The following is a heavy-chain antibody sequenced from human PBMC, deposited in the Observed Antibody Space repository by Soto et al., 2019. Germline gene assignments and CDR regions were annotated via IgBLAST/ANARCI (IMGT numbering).Heavy chain of an antibody. CDR3: AREDDGGDRDYYGLDV. CDR1: GGSISSDNYH. D-gene: IGHD2-21*02. V-gene: IGHV4-30-4*08. J-gene: IGHJ6*02. CDR2: IYYSGSI. Sequence: SETLSLTCTVSGGSISSDNYHWTWIRQSPGKGLVWIGYIYYSGSIFYNPSFKSRVTISVDTSKNQFSLQLSSVTAADTAVYFCAREDDGGDRDYYGLDVWGQGTTVTVSS.